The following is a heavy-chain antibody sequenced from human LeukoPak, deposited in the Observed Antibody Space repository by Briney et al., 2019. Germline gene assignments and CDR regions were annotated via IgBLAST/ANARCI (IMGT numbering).Heavy chain of an antibody. CDR1: GFTFSRDG. J-gene: IGHJ4*02. CDR3: PRGEIAVARTPYYFDT. D-gene: IGHD6-19*01. Sequence: TGGSLRLSCAASGFTFSRDGMSWGRQAPGKGREWVSAISGSGGVTYYADSVKGRFTNSRDNSKKTVYLQMNSMRAEDTAVYYCPRGEIAVARTPYYFDTWGQGTLVTVSS. CDR2: ISGSGGVT. V-gene: IGHV3-23*01.